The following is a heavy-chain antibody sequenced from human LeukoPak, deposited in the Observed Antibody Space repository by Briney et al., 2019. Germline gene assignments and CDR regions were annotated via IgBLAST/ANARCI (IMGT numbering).Heavy chain of an antibody. V-gene: IGHV3-74*03. CDR3: ARAYCGGDCYSRAMDY. D-gene: IGHD2-21*02. Sequence: PGGSLRLSCVASGFTFSSYWMHWVRQAPGKGLVWVSRINSEGSSTTYADSVKGRFTFSRDNAKNTLYLQMNSLRAEDTAVYYCARAYCGGDCYSRAMDYWGQVTLVTVSS. CDR2: INSEGSST. CDR1: GFTFSSYW. J-gene: IGHJ4*02.